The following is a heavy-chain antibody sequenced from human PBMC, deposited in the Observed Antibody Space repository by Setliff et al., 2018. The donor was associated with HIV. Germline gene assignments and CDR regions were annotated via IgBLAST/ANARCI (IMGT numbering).Heavy chain of an antibody. CDR3: ARERSRGYTDPPRFDY. D-gene: IGHD5-18*01. V-gene: IGHV4-4*02. J-gene: IGHJ4*02. CDR1: GVSISNSLW. CDR2: VSHSGST. Sequence: NPSETLSLTCVVSGVSISNSLWWTWVRQPPGKGLEWIGEVSHSGSTNYNPSLKSRVAISVDTSKNQFSLRLTSVTAADTAVYYCARERSRGYTDPPRFDYWGQGTLVTAPQ.